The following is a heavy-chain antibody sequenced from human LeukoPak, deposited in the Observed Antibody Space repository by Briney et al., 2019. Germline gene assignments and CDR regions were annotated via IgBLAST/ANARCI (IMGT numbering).Heavy chain of an antibody. D-gene: IGHD6-13*01. CDR1: GGSFSGCY. CDR2: INHSGST. CDR3: ARGVAAAGFDY. Sequence: SETLSLTCAVYGGSFSGCYWSWIRQPPGKGLEGIGEINHSGSTNYNPSLKSRVTISVDTSKNQFSLKLSSVTAADTAVYYCARGVAAAGFDYWGQGTLVTVSS. J-gene: IGHJ4*02. V-gene: IGHV4-34*01.